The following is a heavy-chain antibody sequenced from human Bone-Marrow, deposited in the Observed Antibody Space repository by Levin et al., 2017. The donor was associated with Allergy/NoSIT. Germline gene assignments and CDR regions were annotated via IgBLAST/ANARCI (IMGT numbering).Heavy chain of an antibody. V-gene: IGHV3-33*01. CDR2: TGHDETYK. CDR3: ARDLGLGNYCDY. CDR1: GFAFSVYG. D-gene: IGHD1-26*01. Sequence: PGGSLRLSCAASGFAFSVYGMHWVRQAPGKGLEWVALTGHDETYKIYADAVKGRFTISRDNSKNTLYLQINSLRVDDTAVYYCARDLGLGNYCDYWGQGTLVTVSS. J-gene: IGHJ4*02.